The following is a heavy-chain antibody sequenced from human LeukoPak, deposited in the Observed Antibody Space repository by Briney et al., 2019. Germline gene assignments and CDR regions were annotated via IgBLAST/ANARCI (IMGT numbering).Heavy chain of an antibody. CDR2: INPSGGSA. J-gene: IGHJ5*02. V-gene: IGHV1-46*01. CDR3: ARDQLADYSNYWFDP. Sequence: GASVKVSCKASGYTFTSYYMHWVRQAPGQGLEWMGIINPSGGSASNAQKFQGRVTMTRDTSTSTVYMELSSLRSEDTAVYYCARDQLADYSNYWFDPWGQGTLVTVSS. CDR1: GYTFTSYY. D-gene: IGHD4-11*01.